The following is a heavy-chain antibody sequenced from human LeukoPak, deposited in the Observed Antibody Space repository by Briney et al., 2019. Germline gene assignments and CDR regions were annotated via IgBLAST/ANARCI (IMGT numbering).Heavy chain of an antibody. CDR1: GGSFSGYY. J-gene: IGHJ6*03. CDR2: INHSGST. V-gene: IGHV4-34*01. D-gene: IGHD6-19*01. Sequence: SETLSLTCAVYGGSFSGYYWSWIRQPPGKGLEWIGEINHSGSTNYNPSLKSRVTISVDTSKNQFSLKLGSVTAADTAVYYCARGRSRGRTQWLAPGYYYYMDVWGKGTTVTVSS. CDR3: ARGRSRGRTQWLAPGYYYYMDV.